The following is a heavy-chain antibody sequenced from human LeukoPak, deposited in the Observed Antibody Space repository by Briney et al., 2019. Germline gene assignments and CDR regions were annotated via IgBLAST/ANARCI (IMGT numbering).Heavy chain of an antibody. CDR2: IYYSGST. D-gene: IGHD1/OR15-1a*01. Sequence: PSETLSLTCTVSGGSISSSSYYWGWIRQPPGKGLEWIGSIYYSGSTYYNPSLKSRVTISLHTSKNQFSLKLSSVNAADTAVYYCVRDRHWTNDWVFDYWGQGTLVTVSS. CDR3: VRDRHWTNDWVFDY. J-gene: IGHJ4*02. CDR1: GGSISSSSYY. V-gene: IGHV4-39*07.